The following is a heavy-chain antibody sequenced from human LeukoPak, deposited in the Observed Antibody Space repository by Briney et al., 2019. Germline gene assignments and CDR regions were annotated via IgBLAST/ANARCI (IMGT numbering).Heavy chain of an antibody. V-gene: IGHV3-48*03. CDR3: ARDDYYDSSGYGGYFDY. J-gene: IGHJ4*02. CDR2: ISGSGDNT. D-gene: IGHD3-22*01. Sequence: GGSLRLSCAASGFTFSSYEMSWVRQAPGKGLEWVSTISGSGDNTYYADSVKGRFTISRDNAKNSLYLQMNSLRAEDTAVYYCARDDYYDSSGYGGYFDYWGQGTLVTVSS. CDR1: GFTFSSYE.